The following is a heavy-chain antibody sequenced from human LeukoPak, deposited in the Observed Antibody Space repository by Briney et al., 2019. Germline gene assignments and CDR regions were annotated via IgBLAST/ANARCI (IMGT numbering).Heavy chain of an antibody. CDR3: ARGILRTQDAFDI. D-gene: IGHD3-16*01. CDR2: INPSGGST. V-gene: IGHV1-46*01. J-gene: IGHJ3*02. CDR1: GYTFTNYY. Sequence: ASVKVSCKASGYTFTNYYIHWVRQAPGQGLEWMAIINPSGGSTTYAQKFQGRVTMTRDTSTSTVFMDLTSLRSQDTAMYYCARGILRTQDAFDIWGQGTMVTVS.